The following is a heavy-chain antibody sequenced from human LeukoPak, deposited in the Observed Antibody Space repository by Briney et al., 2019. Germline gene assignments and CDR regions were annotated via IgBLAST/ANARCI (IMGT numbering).Heavy chain of an antibody. CDR2: TYCRSKWYN. V-gene: IGHV6-1*01. CDR1: GDSVSSNSAA. CDR3: SRAGGTAARSSWYFDL. D-gene: IGHD6-6*01. J-gene: IGHJ2*01. Sequence: SQTLSLTCAISGDSVSSNSAAWNWIRQSPSRGLEWLGRTYCRSKWYNDYAVSVKSRITINADTSKNQFSLQLSSVTPEDTAIYYCSRAGGTAARSSWYFDLWGRGTLVTVSS.